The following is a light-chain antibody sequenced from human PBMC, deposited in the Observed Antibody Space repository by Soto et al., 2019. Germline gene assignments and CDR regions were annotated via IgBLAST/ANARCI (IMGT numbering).Light chain of an antibody. CDR2: YIS. V-gene: IGKV1-39*01. J-gene: IGKJ1*01. CDR1: QSVFNY. Sequence: DIELTQSPASLSSSVGERVTITCRASQSVFNYLHWYQQNPGRAPNLLIYYISTLQSGVPSMFSSSWCRTDFPLTISIEPHEDSVTYYYQRSYYHRTFGQGTKVDIK. CDR3: QRSYYHRT.